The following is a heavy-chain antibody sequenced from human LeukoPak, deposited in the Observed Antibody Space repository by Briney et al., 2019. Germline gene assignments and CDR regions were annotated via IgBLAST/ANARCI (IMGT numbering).Heavy chain of an antibody. CDR1: GGSISSSSYY. D-gene: IGHD3-9*01. CDR3: ARRATISHYYYMDV. V-gene: IGHV4-39*07. Sequence: SETLSLTCTVSGGSISSSSYYWGWIRQPPGKGLEWIGSIYYSGSTYYNPSLKSRVTISVDTSKNQFSLKLSSVTAADTAVYYCARRATISHYYYMDVWGKGTTVTISS. CDR2: IYYSGST. J-gene: IGHJ6*03.